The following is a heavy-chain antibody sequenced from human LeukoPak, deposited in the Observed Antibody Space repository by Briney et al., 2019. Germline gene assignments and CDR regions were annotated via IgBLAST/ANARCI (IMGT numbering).Heavy chain of an antibody. V-gene: IGHV4-59*12. CDR2: IYYSGST. Sequence: PSETLSLTCTVSGGSISSYYWSWIRQPPGKGLEWIGYIYYSGSTNYNPSLKSRVTISVDTSKIQFSLKLSSVTAADTAVYYCARRGRGSSWLVDYWGQGTLVTVSS. CDR3: ARRGRGSSWLVDY. CDR1: GGSISSYY. J-gene: IGHJ4*02. D-gene: IGHD6-13*01.